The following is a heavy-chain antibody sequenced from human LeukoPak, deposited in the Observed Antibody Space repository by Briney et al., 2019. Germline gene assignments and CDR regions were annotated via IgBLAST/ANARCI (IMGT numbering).Heavy chain of an antibody. CDR2: ISAYNGNT. Sequence: ASVKVSCKASGYTFTSYDINWVRQATGQGLEWMGWISAYNGNTNYAQKLQGRVTMTTDTSTSTAYMELRSLRSDDTAVYYCARGSAGVVITTDFDYWGQGTLVTVSS. CDR3: ARGSAGVVITTDFDY. V-gene: IGHV1-18*01. D-gene: IGHD3-22*01. CDR1: GYTFTSYD. J-gene: IGHJ4*02.